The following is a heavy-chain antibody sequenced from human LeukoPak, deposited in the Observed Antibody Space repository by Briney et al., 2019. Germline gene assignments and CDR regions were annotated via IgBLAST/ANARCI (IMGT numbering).Heavy chain of an antibody. CDR3: AASSGVTLGRF. CDR1: GGSISSSNW. CDR2: IYYTGIT. J-gene: IGHJ4*02. D-gene: IGHD3-16*01. V-gene: IGHV4-4*02. Sequence: PSGTLSLTCAVSGGSISSSNWWSWVRQPPGKGLEWIGYIYYTGITSYNPSLKSRVTMSVDTSMNQVSLKVTSLTAADTAVYYCAASSGVTLGRFWGQGALVTVSS.